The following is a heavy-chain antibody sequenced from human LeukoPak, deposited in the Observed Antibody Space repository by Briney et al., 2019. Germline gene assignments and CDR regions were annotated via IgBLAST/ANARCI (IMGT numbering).Heavy chain of an antibody. CDR1: GFTFSSYA. CDR3: AKELNPLTDDFWPFDP. D-gene: IGHD3-3*01. V-gene: IGHV3-23*01. Sequence: PGGSLRLSCAASGFTFSSYAMSWVRQAPGKGLEWVSAISGSGGSTYYADSVKGRFTISRDNTKNTLYLQMNSLRAEDTAVYYCAKELNPLTDDFWPFDPWGQGTLVTVSS. J-gene: IGHJ5*02. CDR2: ISGSGGST.